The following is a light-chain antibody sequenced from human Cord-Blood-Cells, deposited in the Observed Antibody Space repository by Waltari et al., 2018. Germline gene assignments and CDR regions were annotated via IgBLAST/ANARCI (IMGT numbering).Light chain of an antibody. CDR2: EVS. CDR3: SSYTSSSTLYV. J-gene: IGLJ1*01. Sequence: QSALTQPASVSGSPGQSITIPCTGTSSDVGGYNYVSWYQQHPGKAPILMLYEVSNRTSGVSNRCAGSKSGNTASLTISGLQAEDEADYYCSSYTSSSTLYVFGTGTKVTVL. V-gene: IGLV2-14*01. CDR1: SSDVGGYNY.